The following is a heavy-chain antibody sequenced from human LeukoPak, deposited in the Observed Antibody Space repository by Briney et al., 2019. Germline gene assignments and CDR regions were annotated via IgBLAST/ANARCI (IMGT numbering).Heavy chain of an antibody. CDR2: IYSGGST. J-gene: IGHJ5*02. CDR1: GFTVSSNY. V-gene: IGHV3-66*01. D-gene: IGHD6-19*01. CDR3: ARDRAVAGTRWFDP. Sequence: GGSLRLSCAASGFTVSSNYMSWVRQAPEKGLEWVSVIYSGGSTYYADSVKGRFTISRDNSKNTLYLQMNSLRAEDTAVYYCARDRAVAGTRWFDPWGQGTLVTVSS.